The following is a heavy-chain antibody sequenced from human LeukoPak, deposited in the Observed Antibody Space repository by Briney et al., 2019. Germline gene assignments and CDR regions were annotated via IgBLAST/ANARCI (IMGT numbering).Heavy chain of an antibody. V-gene: IGHV1-46*01. CDR2: INPSGGST. CDR3: AREGTYYYGSGSYQAAFDI. J-gene: IGHJ3*02. CDR1: GYTFTSYY. D-gene: IGHD3-10*01. Sequence: ASVKVSCKASGYTFTSYYMHWVRQAPGQGLEWMGIINPSGGSTSYAQKFLGRVTMTRDTSTSTVYMELSSLRSEDTAVYYCAREGTYYYGSGSYQAAFDIWGQGTMVTVSS.